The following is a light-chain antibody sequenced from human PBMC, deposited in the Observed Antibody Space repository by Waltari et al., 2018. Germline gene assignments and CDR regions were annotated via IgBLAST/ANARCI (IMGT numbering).Light chain of an antibody. Sequence: SCRASQSISRYLAWYQQKPGQAPRLLIYAASSRDTGIPDRFSCSGSGTDFSLTISRLEPEDFAVYYCQNHERLPAMFGQGTKVEIK. CDR2: AAS. J-gene: IGKJ1*01. V-gene: IGKV3-20*01. CDR3: QNHERLPAM. CDR1: QSISRY.